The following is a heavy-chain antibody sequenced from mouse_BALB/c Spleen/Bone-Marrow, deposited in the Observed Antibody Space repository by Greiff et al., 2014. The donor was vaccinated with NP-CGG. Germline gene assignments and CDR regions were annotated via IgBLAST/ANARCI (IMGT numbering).Heavy chain of an antibody. J-gene: IGHJ4*01. Sequence: EVKLVESGGGLVKPGGSLKLSCAASGFAFSSYDMSWVRQTPEKRLEWVAYISHGGGTTYYSDTVKGRFTISRDNAKNTLYLQMSGLKSEDTAIYYCTRHGGYYPYYYAMDYWGQGTSVTVSS. D-gene: IGHD2-3*01. CDR3: TRHGGYYPYYYAMDY. CDR1: GFAFSSYD. CDR2: ISHGGGTT. V-gene: IGHV5-12-1*01.